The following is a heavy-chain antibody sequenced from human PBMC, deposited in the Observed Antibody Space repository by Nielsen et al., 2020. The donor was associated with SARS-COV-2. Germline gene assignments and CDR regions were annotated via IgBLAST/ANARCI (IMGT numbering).Heavy chain of an antibody. CDR1: GFTFRNYA. D-gene: IGHD4-17*01. Sequence: GESLKISCSGSGFTFRNYAMHWVRQAPGKGLEYVSAINNNGGTTYYADSVKGRFTISRDNSKNTLSLQMSGLRNIDTAVYYCVRSSYGDYGDYWSQGTLVTVSS. J-gene: IGHJ4*02. V-gene: IGHV3-64D*06. CDR3: VRSSYGDYGDY. CDR2: INNNGGTT.